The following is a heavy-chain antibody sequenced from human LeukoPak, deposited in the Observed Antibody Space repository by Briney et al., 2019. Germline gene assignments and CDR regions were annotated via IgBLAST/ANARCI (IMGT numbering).Heavy chain of an antibody. V-gene: IGHV3-23*01. CDR1: GFTFSSYG. D-gene: IGHD3-16*01. J-gene: IGHJ4*02. Sequence: GGSLRLSCAASGFTFSSYGMSWVRQAPGKGLEWVSSISGGGGNTYYADSVKGRFTISRDNSKNTLFLHMNSLRAEDTAVYYCAKALGGYHFDYWGQGTLVTVSS. CDR3: AKALGGYHFDY. CDR2: ISGGGGNT.